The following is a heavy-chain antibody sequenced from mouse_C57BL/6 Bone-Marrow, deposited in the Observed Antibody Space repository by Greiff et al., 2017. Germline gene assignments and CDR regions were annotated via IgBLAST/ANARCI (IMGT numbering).Heavy chain of an antibody. Sequence: EVQLQQSGAELVKPGASVKLSCTASGFNIKDYYIHWVKQRTEQGLEWIGRIDPEDGDNKYAPKFQDKATITADTSSNTAYLKLSSLTSEDTAVYYFTRSLIYYGTNYWGQGTTLTVSS. CDR1: GFNIKDYY. J-gene: IGHJ2*01. CDR2: IDPEDGDN. D-gene: IGHD1-1*01. V-gene: IGHV14-2*01. CDR3: TRSLIYYGTNY.